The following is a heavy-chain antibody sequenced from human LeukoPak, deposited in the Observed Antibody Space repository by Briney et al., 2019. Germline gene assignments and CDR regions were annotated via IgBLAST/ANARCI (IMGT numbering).Heavy chain of an antibody. Sequence: SETLSLTCTVSGGSISSYYWSWIRQPAGKGLEWIGRIYTSGSTNYNPSLKSRVTISVDTSKNQFSLKLSSVTAADTAVYYCARGGYSYGFDFYFDYWGQGTLVTVSS. V-gene: IGHV4-4*07. J-gene: IGHJ4*02. CDR1: GGSISSYY. CDR2: IYTSGST. D-gene: IGHD5-18*01. CDR3: ARGGYSYGFDFYFDY.